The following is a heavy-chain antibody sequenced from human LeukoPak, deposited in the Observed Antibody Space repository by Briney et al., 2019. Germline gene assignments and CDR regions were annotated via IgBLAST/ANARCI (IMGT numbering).Heavy chain of an antibody. CDR1: GFTFSSYS. CDR3: ARDPLTYDSSGYPPFVDY. D-gene: IGHD3-22*01. Sequence: GGSLRLSCAASGFTFSSYSMNWVRQAPGKGLEWVSSISSSSSYIYYADSVKGRFTISRDNAKNSLYLQMNSLRAEDTAVYYCARDPLTYDSSGYPPFVDYWGQGTLVTVSS. CDR2: ISSSSSYI. V-gene: IGHV3-21*01. J-gene: IGHJ4*02.